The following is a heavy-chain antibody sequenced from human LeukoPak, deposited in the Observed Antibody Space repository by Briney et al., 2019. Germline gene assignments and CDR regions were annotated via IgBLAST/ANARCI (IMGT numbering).Heavy chain of an antibody. J-gene: IGHJ3*02. Sequence: GGTLRLSCAASGFTSSSYGMHWVCEAPGKGLERVALICYDGSNKYYSDSVKGRFTISRDNSKTTLYMQMNSLRAEDTAEYYCVRMWEPESGGRAFDIWGQGTMVTVSS. D-gene: IGHD1-14*01. CDR3: VRMWEPESGGRAFDI. CDR1: GFTSSSYG. CDR2: ICYDGSNK. V-gene: IGHV3-33*08.